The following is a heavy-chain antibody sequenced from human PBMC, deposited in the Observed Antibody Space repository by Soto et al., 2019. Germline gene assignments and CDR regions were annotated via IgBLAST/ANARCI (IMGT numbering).Heavy chain of an antibody. D-gene: IGHD3-3*01. CDR1: GGSISSYY. CDR2: IYYSGST. Sequence: SETLSLTCTVSGGSISSYYWSWIRQPPGKGLEWIGYIYYSGSTNYNPSLKSRVTISVDTSKNQFSLKLSSVTAADTAVYYCARGGTIFGVVIPGSNWFDPWGQGTLVTVSS. CDR3: ARGGTIFGVVIPGSNWFDP. J-gene: IGHJ5*02. V-gene: IGHV4-59*01.